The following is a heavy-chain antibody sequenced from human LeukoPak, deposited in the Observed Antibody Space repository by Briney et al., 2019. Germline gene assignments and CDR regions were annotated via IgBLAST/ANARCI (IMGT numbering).Heavy chain of an antibody. CDR1: GFTFSSYA. V-gene: IGHV3-23*01. D-gene: IGHD3-22*01. J-gene: IGHJ4*02. CDR2: ISGSGGST. Sequence: GGSLRLSCAASGFTFSSYAMSWVRQAPGKGLEWVSAISGSGGSTYYADSVKGRFTISRDNSKNTLYLQMNSLRAEDTAVYYCAKVRLGYYDSSGYNPSTHWGQGTLVTVSS. CDR3: AKVRLGYYDSSGYNPSTH.